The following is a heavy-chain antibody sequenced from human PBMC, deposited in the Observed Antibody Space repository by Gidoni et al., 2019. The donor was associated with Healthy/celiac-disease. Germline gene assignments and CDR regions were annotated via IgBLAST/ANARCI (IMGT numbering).Heavy chain of an antibody. Sequence: QVQLVQSGAEVKKPGASVTVSCKASGYTFTSDGISWVRQAPGQGLEWMGWISAYNGNTNYAQKLQGRVTMTTDTSTSTAYMELRSLRSDDTAVYYCARDIVVVTATPDAFDIWGQGTMVTVSS. D-gene: IGHD2-21*02. CDR2: ISAYNGNT. J-gene: IGHJ3*02. CDR3: ARDIVVVTATPDAFDI. CDR1: GYTFTSDG. V-gene: IGHV1-18*01.